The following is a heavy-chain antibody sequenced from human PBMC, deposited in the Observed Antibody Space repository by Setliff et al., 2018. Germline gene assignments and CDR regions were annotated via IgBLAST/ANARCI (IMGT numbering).Heavy chain of an antibody. CDR3: ARRYNFWSGYFDY. CDR2: INHSGST. CDR1: GGSFSGYY. Sequence: SETLSLTCAVYGGSFSGYYWSWIRQPPGKGLEWIGEINHSGSTNYNPSLKSRVTISVDTSENQFSLKLSSVTAADTAVYYCARRYNFWSGYFDYWGQGTLVTVSS. J-gene: IGHJ4*02. D-gene: IGHD3-3*01. V-gene: IGHV4-34*01.